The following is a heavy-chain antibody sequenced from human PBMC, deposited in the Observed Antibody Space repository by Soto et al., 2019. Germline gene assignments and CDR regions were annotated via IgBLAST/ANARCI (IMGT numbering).Heavy chain of an antibody. CDR2: VWYDGSNT. CDR3: ARHFFPHRVLDIAAVLSFDY. V-gene: IGHV3-30-3*01. CDR1: GFTFGDYA. J-gene: IGHJ4*02. Sequence: QVQLVESGGGVVQPGRSLRLSCAASGFTFGDYAIHWVRQAPGKGLEWVAVVWYDGSNTYYADSVKGRFTISRDTSKSTLYLQLRSLRAEDTAVYYCARHFFPHRVLDIAAVLSFDYWGQGTLVTVSP. D-gene: IGHD5-12*01.